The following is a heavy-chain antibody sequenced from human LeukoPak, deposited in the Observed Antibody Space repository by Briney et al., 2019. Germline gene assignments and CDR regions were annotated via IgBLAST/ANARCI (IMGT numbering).Heavy chain of an antibody. V-gene: IGHV4-4*07. CDR3: ARYDSTWDNFDY. CDR1: GGSINAYY. CDR2: IHTSGST. D-gene: IGHD3-22*01. J-gene: IGHJ4*02. Sequence: SETLSLTCTVSGGSINAYYWTWIRQPAGEGLEWIGRIHTSGSTYYNPSLKGRALMTLDKPNNQFSLELKSLTAADTAVYHCARYDSTWDNFDYWGQGTLVTVSS.